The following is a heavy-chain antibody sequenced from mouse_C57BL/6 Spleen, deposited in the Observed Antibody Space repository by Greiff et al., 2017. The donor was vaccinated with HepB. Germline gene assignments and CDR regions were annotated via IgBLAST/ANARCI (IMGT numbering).Heavy chain of an antibody. V-gene: IGHV5-6*01. D-gene: IGHD3-3*01. CDR2: ISSGGSYT. J-gene: IGHJ1*03. CDR1: GFTFSSYG. Sequence: EVQLKESGGDLVKPGGSLKLSCAASGFTFSSYGMSWVRQTPDKRLEWVATISSGGSYTYYPDSVKGRFTISRDNAKNTLYLQMSSLKSEDTAMYYCARHEGTWYFDVWGTGTTVTVSS. CDR3: ARHEGTWYFDV.